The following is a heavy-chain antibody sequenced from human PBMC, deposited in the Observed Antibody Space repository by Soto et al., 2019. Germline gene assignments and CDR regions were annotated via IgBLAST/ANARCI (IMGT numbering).Heavy chain of an antibody. J-gene: IGHJ6*03. CDR2: IRSKANSYAT. Sequence: EVQLVESGGGLVQPGGSLKLSCAASGFTFSGSAMHWVRQASGKGLEWVGRIRSKANSYATAYAASVKGRITISRDDSKNTAYLQMNRLKTEDTAVYYCTRSYSGYDYYYYMDVWGKGTTVTVSS. D-gene: IGHD5-12*01. CDR1: GFTFSGSA. V-gene: IGHV3-73*01. CDR3: TRSYSGYDYYYYMDV.